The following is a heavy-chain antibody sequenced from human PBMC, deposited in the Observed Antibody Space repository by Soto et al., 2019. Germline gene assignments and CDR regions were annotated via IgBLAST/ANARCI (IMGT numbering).Heavy chain of an antibody. Sequence: SETLSLTCTVSGGSFSSSSYYWCWVRQPPGKGLEWIGSVYYSGSTYYNPSLESRVTISVDKSKNQFSLKLMSLSAADTAVYYCGRLEGLATISYYFDYWGQGALVTVSS. D-gene: IGHD3-9*01. J-gene: IGHJ4*02. CDR1: GGSFSSSSYY. CDR3: GRLEGLATISYYFDY. V-gene: IGHV4-39*01. CDR2: VYYSGST.